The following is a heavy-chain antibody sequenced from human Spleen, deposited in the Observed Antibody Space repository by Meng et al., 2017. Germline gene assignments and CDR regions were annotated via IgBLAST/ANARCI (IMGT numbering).Heavy chain of an antibody. J-gene: IGHJ5*02. CDR1: GGSFSGYY. Sequence: QVQPPQWVAGLLKPSQTLSLACAVYGGSFSGYYWSWIRQPPGKGLEWIGEINHSGGTNYTPSLKSRVTISVDMSKNQFSLKLSSVTAADTAVYYCAREGRSSRLNWFDPWGQGTLVTVSS. D-gene: IGHD6-13*01. CDR2: INHSGGT. CDR3: AREGRSSRLNWFDP. V-gene: IGHV4-34*01.